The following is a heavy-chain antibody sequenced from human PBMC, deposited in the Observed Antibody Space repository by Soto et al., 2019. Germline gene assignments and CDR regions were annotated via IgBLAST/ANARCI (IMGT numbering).Heavy chain of an antibody. CDR2: ISGSGGST. CDR3: AKDRGMITFGGVIDGTFDY. CDR1: GFTFSSYA. V-gene: IGHV3-23*01. D-gene: IGHD3-16*01. J-gene: IGHJ4*02. Sequence: GGSLRLSCAASGFTFSSYAMSWVRQAPGKGLEWVSAISGSGGSTYYADSVKGRFTISRDNSKNTLYLQMNSLRAEDTAVYYCAKDRGMITFGGVIDGTFDYWGQGTLVTVSS.